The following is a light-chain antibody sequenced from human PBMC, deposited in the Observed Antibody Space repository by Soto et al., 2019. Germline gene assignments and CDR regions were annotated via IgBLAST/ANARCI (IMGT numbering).Light chain of an antibody. CDR3: MQGTHWPWT. Sequence: DVVMTQSPLSLPVTLGQPASISCRSNQSLIYSDGNTHLTWFQQRPGQSPRRLIYKISNRDSGVPDRFSGSGSGTEFTLKITGVEAEDVGVYYCMQGTHWPWTCGQGTKVEIK. V-gene: IGKV2-30*01. J-gene: IGKJ1*01. CDR1: QSLIYSDGNTH. CDR2: KIS.